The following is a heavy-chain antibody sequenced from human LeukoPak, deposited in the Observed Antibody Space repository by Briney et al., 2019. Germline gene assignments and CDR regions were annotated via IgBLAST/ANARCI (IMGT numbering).Heavy chain of an antibody. Sequence: PGGSLRLSCAASGFTFSSYAMSWVRQAPGKGLEWVSAISGSGGSTYYADSVKGRFTISRDNSKNTLYLQMNSLRAEDTAVYYCASSRSSSWYRWFDPWGQGTLVTVSS. J-gene: IGHJ5*02. CDR2: ISGSGGST. D-gene: IGHD6-13*01. CDR1: GFTFSSYA. V-gene: IGHV3-23*01. CDR3: ASSRSSSWYRWFDP.